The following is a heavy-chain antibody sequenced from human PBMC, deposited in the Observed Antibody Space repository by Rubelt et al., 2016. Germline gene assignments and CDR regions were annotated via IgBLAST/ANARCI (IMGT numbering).Heavy chain of an antibody. Sequence: QITLKESGPTLVKPTQTLTLTCTFSGFSLTTSGVGVGWIRQPPGKALEWLALIYWDDDKRYSPSLKSRLTITKDTSKNQVVLTMTNVDPVDTATYYCAHRHRIVVSGFREYYFNYWGQGALVTVSS. CDR2: IYWDDDK. CDR3: AHRHRIVVSGFREYYFNY. J-gene: IGHJ4*02. CDR1: GFSLTTSGVG. D-gene: IGHD3-22*01. V-gene: IGHV2-5*02.